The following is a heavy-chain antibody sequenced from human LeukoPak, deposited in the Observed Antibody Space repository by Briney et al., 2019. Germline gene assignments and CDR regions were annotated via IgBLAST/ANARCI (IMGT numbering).Heavy chain of an antibody. Sequence: GGSLRLSCAASGFTFSSYWMSWVRQAPGKGLEWVANIKQDGSEKYYVDSVKGRFTISRDNAKNSLYLQMNSLRAEDTAVYYCARVVGGVLRFFYYFDYWGQGTLVTVSS. CDR2: IKQDGSEK. J-gene: IGHJ4*02. D-gene: IGHD3-10*01. CDR1: GFTFSSYW. CDR3: ARVVGGVLRFFYYFDY. V-gene: IGHV3-7*01.